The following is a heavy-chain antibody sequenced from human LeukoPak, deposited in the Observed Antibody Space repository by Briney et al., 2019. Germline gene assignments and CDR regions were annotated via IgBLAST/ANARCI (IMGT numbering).Heavy chain of an antibody. Sequence: PGGSLRLSCVASGVNVSSDYMSWVRRAPGKGLQWASLIYSGGSAYYADSVKGRFTIYRHNSKNTLYLQMSRLRTEDTAIYYCASRMTFGGPGTLVTVSS. V-gene: IGHV3-53*04. CDR3: ASRMTF. CDR2: IYSGGSA. CDR1: GVNVSSDY. D-gene: IGHD2/OR15-2a*01. J-gene: IGHJ4*02.